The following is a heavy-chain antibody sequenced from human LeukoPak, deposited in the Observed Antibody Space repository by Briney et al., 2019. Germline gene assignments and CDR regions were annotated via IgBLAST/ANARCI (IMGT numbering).Heavy chain of an antibody. CDR1: GYTFPGYY. V-gene: IGHV1-8*02. CDR3: ARVNGGFDI. J-gene: IGHJ3*02. CDR2: INRNSGNT. D-gene: IGHD4-23*01. Sequence: GASVKVSCKASGYTFPGYYMHWVRQATGQGVEWMGWINRNSGNTGYAQKFQGRVTMTRNTSISTAYMELSGLRSEDTAVYFCARVNGGFDIWGQGTTVTVSP.